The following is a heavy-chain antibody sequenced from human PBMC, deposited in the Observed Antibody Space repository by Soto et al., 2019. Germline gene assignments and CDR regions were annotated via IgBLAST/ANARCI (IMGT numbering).Heavy chain of an antibody. V-gene: IGHV3-33*01. D-gene: IGHD2-2*01. Sequence: GGSLRLSCAASGFTFSSYGMHWVRQAPGKGLEWVAVIWYDGSNKYYADSVKGRFTISRDNSKNTLYLQMNSLRAEDTAVYYCAREGRCSSTSCSNYYYYYGMDVWGQGTTVTVSS. CDR1: GFTFSSYG. CDR2: IWYDGSNK. J-gene: IGHJ6*02. CDR3: AREGRCSSTSCSNYYYYYGMDV.